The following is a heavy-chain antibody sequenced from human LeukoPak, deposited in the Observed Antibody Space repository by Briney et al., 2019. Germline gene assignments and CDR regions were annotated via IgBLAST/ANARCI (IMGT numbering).Heavy chain of an antibody. CDR3: ARDRVDIVATIKEDAFDI. D-gene: IGHD5-12*01. CDR1: GYTFTSYG. V-gene: IGHV1-46*01. Sequence: ASVKVSCKASGYTFTSYGISWVRQAPGQGLERMGIINPSGGSTSYAQKFQGRVTMTRDTSTSTVYMELSSLRSEDTAVYYCARDRVDIVATIKEDAFDIWGQGTMVTVSS. J-gene: IGHJ3*02. CDR2: INPSGGST.